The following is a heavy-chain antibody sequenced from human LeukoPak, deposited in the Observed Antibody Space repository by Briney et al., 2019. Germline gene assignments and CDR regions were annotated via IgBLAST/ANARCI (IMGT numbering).Heavy chain of an antibody. D-gene: IGHD3-3*01. CDR1: GGSFSGYY. CDR3: ARGHTIFGVVIPYFDY. Sequence: SETLSLTCAVYGGSFSGYYWSWIRQPPGKGVEWIGEINHSGSTNYNPSLKSRVTISVDTSKNQFSLKLSSVTAADTAVYYCARGHTIFGVVIPYFDYWGQGTLVTVSS. CDR2: INHSGST. V-gene: IGHV4-34*01. J-gene: IGHJ4*02.